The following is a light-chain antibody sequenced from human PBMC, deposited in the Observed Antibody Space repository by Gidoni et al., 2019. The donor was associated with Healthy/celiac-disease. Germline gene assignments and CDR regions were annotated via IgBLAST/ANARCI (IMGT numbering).Light chain of an antibody. J-gene: IGKJ1*01. CDR2: DAS. V-gene: IGKV3-11*01. CDR3: QQRSNWPPVT. CDR1: QRVSSY. Sequence: EIVLTQSPATLSLSPGERATLSCRASQRVSSYLAWYQQKPGQAPRLLIYDASNRATGIPARFSGSGSGTDFTLTISSLEPEDFAVYYCQQRSNWPPVTFXXXTKVEIK.